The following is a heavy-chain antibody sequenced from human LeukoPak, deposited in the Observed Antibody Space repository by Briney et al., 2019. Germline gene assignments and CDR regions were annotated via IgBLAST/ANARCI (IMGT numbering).Heavy chain of an antibody. CDR3: ARNGFVWASGIDYGWFDS. CDR1: GFTFSSYW. Sequence: PGGSLRLSCAASGFTFSSYWMSWVRQAPGKGLERVANIKQDGSDKSYVDSVRGRFTVARDTAKNLLYLQMNSLRVEDTAVYYCARNGFVWASGIDYGWFDSWGQGTLVTVSS. V-gene: IGHV3-7*05. CDR2: IKQDGSDK. J-gene: IGHJ5*01. D-gene: IGHD4-17*01.